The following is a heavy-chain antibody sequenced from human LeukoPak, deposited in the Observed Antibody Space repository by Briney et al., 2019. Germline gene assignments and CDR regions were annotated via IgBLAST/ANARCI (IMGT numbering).Heavy chain of an antibody. CDR2: ISSSSTYK. CDR3: ARVAQYYYDSSGYYCPDY. J-gene: IGHJ4*02. V-gene: IGHV3-21*01. CDR1: GFIFSAYT. Sequence: GGSLRLSCAASGFIFSAYTMNWVRQAPGKGPEWVSSISSSSTYKYYAGSVKGRFTISRDNAQNLVYLQMNSLRAEDTAVYYCARVAQYYYDSSGYYCPDYWGQGTLVTVSS. D-gene: IGHD3-22*01.